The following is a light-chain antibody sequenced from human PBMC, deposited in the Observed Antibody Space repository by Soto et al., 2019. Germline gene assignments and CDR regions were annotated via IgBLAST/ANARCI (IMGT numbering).Light chain of an antibody. V-gene: IGKV1-5*01. CDR3: QQYNSYWT. CDR1: QSISSW. J-gene: IGKJ1*01. Sequence: DIQMTQSPSTLSASVGDRVTITRRASQSISSWWAWYQQKPGKAPKLLIYDASSLESGVPSRFSGSGSGTEFTLTISSLPPDDFATYYCQQYNSYWTFGQGTKVDIK. CDR2: DAS.